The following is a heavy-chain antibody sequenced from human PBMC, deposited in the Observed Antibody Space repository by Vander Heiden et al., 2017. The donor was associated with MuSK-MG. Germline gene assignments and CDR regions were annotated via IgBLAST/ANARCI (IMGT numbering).Heavy chain of an antibody. Sequence: QVPLVQSGAEVKKPGSSVTVSCKAAGGTCSSYAISWVRQAPGHGLAWVGGIIPGFGTANYAQAFQGRVPITADESTSTAYLVLSRLGSEDPAVSYCARCRSAILTGSSYYVDVWGKGTTVTVSS. CDR1: GGTCSSYA. D-gene: IGHD3-9*01. V-gene: IGHV1-69*01. CDR2: IIPGFGTA. CDR3: ARCRSAILTGSSYYVDV. J-gene: IGHJ6*03.